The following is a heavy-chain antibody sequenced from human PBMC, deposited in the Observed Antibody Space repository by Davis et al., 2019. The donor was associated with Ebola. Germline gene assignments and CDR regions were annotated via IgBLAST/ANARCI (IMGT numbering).Heavy chain of an antibody. CDR2: ILYDGSNE. CDR1: GFTFNNYA. CDR3: AKDRGVSWPRDGYFDL. J-gene: IGHJ2*01. Sequence: PGGSLSLSCAASGFTFNNYAMHWVRQAPGKGLEWVAVILYDGSNEYYADSVKGRFSISRNNSKNTLFLQMNSLRAEDTAVYYCAKDRGVSWPRDGYFDLWGRGTLVTVSS. V-gene: IGHV3-30-3*01. D-gene: IGHD6-13*01.